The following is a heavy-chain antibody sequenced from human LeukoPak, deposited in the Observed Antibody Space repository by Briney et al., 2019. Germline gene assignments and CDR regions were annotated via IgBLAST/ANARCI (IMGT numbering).Heavy chain of an antibody. CDR3: AKDPAVGVVTAIHNWFDL. J-gene: IGHJ5*02. Sequence: GGSLRLSCAASGFTFSSYAMSWVRQAPGKGLEWVSAISGSGGSTYYADSVKGRFTISRDNSKNTLYLQMNSLRAEDTAVYYCAKDPAVGVVTAIHNWFDLWGQGTLVSVSS. CDR2: ISGSGGST. V-gene: IGHV3-23*01. CDR1: GFTFSSYA. D-gene: IGHD2-21*02.